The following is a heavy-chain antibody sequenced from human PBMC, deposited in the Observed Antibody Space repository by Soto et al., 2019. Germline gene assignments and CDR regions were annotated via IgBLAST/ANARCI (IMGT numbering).Heavy chain of an antibody. J-gene: IGHJ5*02. D-gene: IGHD2-15*01. CDR2: INPNSGGT. V-gene: IGHV1-2*04. Sequence: ASVKVSCKASGYTFTGYYMHWVRQAPGQGLEWMGWINPNSGGTNYAQKFQGWVTMTGDTSISTAYMELSRLRSDDTAVYYCARGDIVVFFFTTLAAPQIWIVPWGQGPLVT. CDR3: ARGDIVVFFFTTLAAPQIWIVP. CDR1: GYTFTGYY.